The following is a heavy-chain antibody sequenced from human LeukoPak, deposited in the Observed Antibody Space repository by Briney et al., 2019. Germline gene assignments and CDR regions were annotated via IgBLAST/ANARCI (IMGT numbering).Heavy chain of an antibody. V-gene: IGHV3-23*01. D-gene: IGHD3-9*01. CDR3: AKWGDYDILTGNYVSDF. CDR1: GFIFRNYA. Sequence: GASLRLSCAASGFIFRNYAMSWVRQAPGKGLEWVSAITGSGDTTYYADSVKGRFTISRDNSKNTLYVEMNTLRAEDTAVYYCAKWGDYDILTGNYVSDFWGQGTLVTVSS. J-gene: IGHJ4*02. CDR2: ITGSGDTT.